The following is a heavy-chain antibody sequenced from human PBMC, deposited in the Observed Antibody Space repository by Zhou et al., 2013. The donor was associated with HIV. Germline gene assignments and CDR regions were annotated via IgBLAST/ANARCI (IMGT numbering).Heavy chain of an antibody. CDR3: ARAARVTSDAFDI. CDR1: GYTFTVYY. V-gene: IGHV1-2*02. J-gene: IGHJ3*02. D-gene: IGHD2-21*02. Sequence: QVQLVQSGAEVKKPGASVTVSCKTSGYTFTVYYMHWVRQAPGQGLEWMGWINPNSGGTNYAQQFHDRVTMTRDTSISTVYMELRRLRSDDTAVYYCARAARVTSDAFDIWGQGTMVTVSS. CDR2: INPNSGGT.